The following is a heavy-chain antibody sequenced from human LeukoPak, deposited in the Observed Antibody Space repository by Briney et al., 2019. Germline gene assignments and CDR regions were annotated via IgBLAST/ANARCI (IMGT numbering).Heavy chain of an antibody. Sequence: SETLSLTCTVSGGSISSYYWSWIRQPPGKGLEWLGYIYYSGSTNYNPSLKSRVTISVDTSKNQFSLKLSSVTAADTAVYYCARVVPAAIELAGWFDPWGQGTLVTVSS. D-gene: IGHD2-2*02. CDR1: GGSISSYY. V-gene: IGHV4-59*01. J-gene: IGHJ5*02. CDR3: ARVVPAAIELAGWFDP. CDR2: IYYSGST.